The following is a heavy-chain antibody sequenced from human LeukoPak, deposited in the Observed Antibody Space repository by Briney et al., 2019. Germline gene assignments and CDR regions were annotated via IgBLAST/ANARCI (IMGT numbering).Heavy chain of an antibody. CDR1: GGSISSSSYY. CDR3: ARAKEGPWFGELHIPYYFDY. J-gene: IGHJ4*02. V-gene: IGHV4-39*07. D-gene: IGHD3-10*01. Sequence: KSSETLSLTCTVSGGSISSSSYYWGWIRQPPGKGLEWIGSIYYSGSTYYNPSLKSRVTISVDTSKNQFSLKLSSVTAADTAMYYCARAKEGPWFGELHIPYYFDYWGQGTLVTVSS. CDR2: IYYSGST.